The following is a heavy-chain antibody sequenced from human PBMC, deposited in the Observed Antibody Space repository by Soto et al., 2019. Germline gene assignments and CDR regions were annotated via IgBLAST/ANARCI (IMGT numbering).Heavy chain of an antibody. D-gene: IGHD4-17*01. CDR3: AKGAIGRAPGLEY. CDR1: GFTFSSYA. CDR2: ISDGGDGS. V-gene: IGHV3-23*01. Sequence: EVQVLESGGGLVQPGGSLRLSCAASGFTFSSYAVTWVRQAPGKGLEWISSISDGGDGSYYADSVQGRFTLSRDNSKNTLSLQMNSLRADDTAVYYCAKGAIGRAPGLEYWGQGTLVTVSS. J-gene: IGHJ4*02.